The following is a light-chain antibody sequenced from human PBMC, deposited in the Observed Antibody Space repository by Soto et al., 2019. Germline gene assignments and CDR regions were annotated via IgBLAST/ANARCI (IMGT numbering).Light chain of an antibody. V-gene: IGKV1-39*01. CDR1: QSITGY. Sequence: DIRMTQSPSSLYASVGDRVTMTCRASQSITGYLNWYQQKPGKAPKLLSYAASSLQSGVPSRFSGSGSGTDFTLTISSLQRDDFATYFCQQSLGIPYTFGQGTRLETK. CDR2: AAS. J-gene: IGKJ2*01. CDR3: QQSLGIPYT.